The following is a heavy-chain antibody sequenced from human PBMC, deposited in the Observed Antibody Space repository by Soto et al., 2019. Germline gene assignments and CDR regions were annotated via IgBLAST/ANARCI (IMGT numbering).Heavy chain of an antibody. CDR2: MNPNSGNT. CDR1: GYTFTSYD. Sequence: ASVKVSCKASGYTFTSYDINWVRQATGQGLEWMGWMNPNSGNTGYAQKFQGRVTMTRNTSISTAYMELGSLRSEDTAVYYCARGRRFGELLGIVWFDPWGQGTLVTVSS. V-gene: IGHV1-8*01. D-gene: IGHD3-10*01. J-gene: IGHJ5*02. CDR3: ARGRRFGELLGIVWFDP.